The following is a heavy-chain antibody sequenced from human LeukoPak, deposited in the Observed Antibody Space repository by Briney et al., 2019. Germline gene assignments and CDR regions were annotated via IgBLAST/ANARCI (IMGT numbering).Heavy chain of an antibody. Sequence: SGGSLRPSCSASGFTFSSCAMHWVRQAPGMGLEYVSGINDCGDRTHYGDSVRGRVTISRDDSKNTVHLQMSSLRAEDTAVYHCVKDLSGWYSFDYWGQATLVTVSS. CDR3: VKDLSGWYSFDY. J-gene: IGHJ4*02. V-gene: IGHV3-64D*09. CDR2: INDCGDRT. CDR1: GFTFSSCA. D-gene: IGHD6-19*01.